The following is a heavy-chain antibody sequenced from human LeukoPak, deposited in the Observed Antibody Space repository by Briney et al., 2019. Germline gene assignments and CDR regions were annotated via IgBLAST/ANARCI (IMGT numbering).Heavy chain of an antibody. CDR3: ARDLRGDGYIYFDY. D-gene: IGHD5-24*01. J-gene: IGHJ4*02. CDR2: VSYDGGHK. V-gene: IGHV3-30*03. Sequence: GGSLRLSCVGSGFSLSEYGIHWVRQAPGKGLEWVAVVSYDGGHKYYADSVKGRFTISRDTSSDTVSLQMNSLRVEDTAVYYCARDLRGDGYIYFDYWGQGTLVTVSS. CDR1: GFSLSEYG.